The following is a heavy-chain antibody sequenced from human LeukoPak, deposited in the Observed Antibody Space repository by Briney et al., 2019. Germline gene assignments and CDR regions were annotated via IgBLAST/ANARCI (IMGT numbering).Heavy chain of an antibody. CDR2: IYYSGST. V-gene: IGHV4-59*01. CDR1: GGSISSYY. D-gene: IGHD6-6*01. Sequence: PSETLSLTCTVSGGSISSYYWRWIRQPPGKGLEWIGYIYYSGSTNYNPSLKSRVTISVDTSKNQFSLKLSSVTAADTAVYYCARGRGVAARPVYYWGQGTLVTVSS. J-gene: IGHJ4*02. CDR3: ARGRGVAARPVYY.